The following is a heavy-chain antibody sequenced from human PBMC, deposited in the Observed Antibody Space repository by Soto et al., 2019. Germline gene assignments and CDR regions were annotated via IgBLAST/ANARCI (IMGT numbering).Heavy chain of an antibody. Sequence: PAGSLRLCCAASGSTLNSYGMHWVREAPGKGLAWVAVISYDGSNEYYADSVKGRFTISRDNSKNTLYLQMNSLRAEDTAVYYCATAIESRNFDYWGQGTLVTVSS. J-gene: IGHJ4*02. D-gene: IGHD2-2*01. V-gene: IGHV3-30*03. CDR1: GSTLNSYG. CDR2: ISYDGSNE. CDR3: ATAIESRNFDY.